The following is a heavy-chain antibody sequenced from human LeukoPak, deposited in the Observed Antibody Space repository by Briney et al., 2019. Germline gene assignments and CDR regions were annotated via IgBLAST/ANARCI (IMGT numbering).Heavy chain of an antibody. V-gene: IGHV1-8*01. D-gene: IGHD3-9*01. CDR3: ARGGYDILTGYPYFDY. CDR2: MNPNSGNT. CDR1: GYTFTSYD. J-gene: IGHJ4*02. Sequence: ASVKVSCKASGYTFTSYDINWVRQATGQGLEWRGWMNPNSGNTGYAQKFQGRVTMTRNTSISTAYMELSSLRSEDTAVYYCARGGYDILTGYPYFDYWGQGPLVTVSS.